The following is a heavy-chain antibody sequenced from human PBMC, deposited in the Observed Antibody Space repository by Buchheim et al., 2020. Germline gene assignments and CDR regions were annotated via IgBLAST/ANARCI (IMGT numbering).Heavy chain of an antibody. CDR3: ARAYYYDSRLQPFDL. D-gene: IGHD3-22*01. V-gene: IGHV3-48*02. Sequence: EVQLVESGGGLVQPGGSLRLSCAASGFTFSSYSMNWVRQAPGKGLEWVSYISSSSSTIYYADSVKGRFTISRENAKNSLYLQMNSLRDEDTAVYYCARAYYYDSRLQPFDLWGRGTL. J-gene: IGHJ2*01. CDR1: GFTFSSYS. CDR2: ISSSSSTI.